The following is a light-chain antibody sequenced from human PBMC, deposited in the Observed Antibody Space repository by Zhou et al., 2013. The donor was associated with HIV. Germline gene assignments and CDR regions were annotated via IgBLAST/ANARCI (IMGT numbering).Light chain of an antibody. J-gene: IGKJ1*01. CDR2: DSS. Sequence: DIALTQSPGALSLSPGERATLSCRASQTISGTFLAWYQQKPAQPPRLLIYDSSSRATGCPARFSGGGSGTEFTLTISSLESEDFAVYSCQQYDDWPWTFGQGTKVEIK. CDR3: QQYDDWPWT. CDR1: QTISGTF. V-gene: IGKV3-20*01.